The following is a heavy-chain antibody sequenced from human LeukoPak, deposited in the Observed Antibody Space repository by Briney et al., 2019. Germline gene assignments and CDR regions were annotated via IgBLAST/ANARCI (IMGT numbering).Heavy chain of an antibody. CDR3: ARRGSSGWYPSWFDP. D-gene: IGHD6-19*01. V-gene: IGHV5-51*01. J-gene: IGHJ5*02. CDR2: IYPGDSDT. Sequence: GESLQISCKGSGYIFTSYWIGWVRQLPGKGLEWMGIIYPGDSDTRYSPSFQGQVTISADKSISTAYLQWSSLKASDTAMYYCARRGSSGWYPSWFDPWGQGTLVTVSS. CDR1: GYIFTSYW.